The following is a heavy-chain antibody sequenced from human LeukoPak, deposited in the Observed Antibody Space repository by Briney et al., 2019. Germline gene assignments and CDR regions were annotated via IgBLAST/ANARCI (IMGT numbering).Heavy chain of an antibody. CDR1: GGSISSFY. CDR2: IYHSGSA. V-gene: IGHV4-59*01. CDR3: ARQPIEMSTIAASDY. Sequence: PSETLSLTCTVSGGSISSFYCSCIRQPPGKGLEWIGYIYHSGSAKYNPSLKSRVTISVDTSKNQFSLKLSSVTAADTAVYYCARQPIEMSTIAASDYWGQGTLVTVSS. D-gene: IGHD5-24*01. J-gene: IGHJ4*02.